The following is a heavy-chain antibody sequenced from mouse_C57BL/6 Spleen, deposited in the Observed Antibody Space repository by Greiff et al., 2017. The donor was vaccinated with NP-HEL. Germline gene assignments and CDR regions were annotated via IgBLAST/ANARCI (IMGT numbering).Heavy chain of an antibody. J-gene: IGHJ1*03. D-gene: IGHD2-2*01. CDR1: GYSFTGYY. CDR3: AREEGYGGYFDV. Sequence: EVQRVESGPELVKPGASVKISCKASGYSFTGYYMHWVKQSHGNILDWIGYIYPYNGVSSYNQKFKGKATLTVDKSSSTAYMELRSLTSEDSAVYYCAREEGYGGYFDVWGTGTTVTVSS. V-gene: IGHV1-31*01. CDR2: IYPYNGVS.